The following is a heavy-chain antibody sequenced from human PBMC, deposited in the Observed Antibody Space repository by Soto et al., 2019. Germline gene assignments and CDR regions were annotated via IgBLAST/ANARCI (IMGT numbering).Heavy chain of an antibody. D-gene: IGHD6-13*01. V-gene: IGHV4-4*02. CDR3: ARDQGSHPGD. CDR2: IHHSGST. CDR1: GVSISSDNW. J-gene: IGHJ4*02. Sequence: QVQLQESGPGLVRPSGTVSLTCAVSGVSISSDNWWSWVRQPPGKALEWIGEIHHSGSTNYNPSLKSRVTMSVVPSKDLFSLTLTSVPAADTAFYYCARDQGSHPGDWGQGTLVSGSS.